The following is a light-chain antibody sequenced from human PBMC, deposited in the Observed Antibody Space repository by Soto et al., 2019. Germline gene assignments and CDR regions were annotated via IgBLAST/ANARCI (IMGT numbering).Light chain of an antibody. J-gene: IGKJ1*01. Sequence: EIVLTQSPATLSLSPGERATLSCRASQSVSSYLAWYQQKPGQVPRRVIYDASNRAAGIPGRFSGSGSGTVFTLTISSLEPEDFGVYYCQQRSSWPRTFGQGTKVEIK. CDR3: QQRSSWPRT. CDR1: QSVSSY. CDR2: DAS. V-gene: IGKV3-11*01.